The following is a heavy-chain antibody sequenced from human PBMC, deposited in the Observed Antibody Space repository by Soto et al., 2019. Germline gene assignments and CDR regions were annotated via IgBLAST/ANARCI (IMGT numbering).Heavy chain of an antibody. CDR3: ATRNWSDVDY. CDR1: TDTFTVYA. J-gene: IGHJ4*02. Sequence: ASVKVSCKASTDTFTVYAMHWVRQAPGQSLEWMGWINAGNGNTKYSQNFQGRLTITRNTSATTAYMELNSLKSEDTAVYYCATRNWSDVDYWGQGTLVTVSS. CDR2: INAGNGNT. V-gene: IGHV1-3*01. D-gene: IGHD1-1*01.